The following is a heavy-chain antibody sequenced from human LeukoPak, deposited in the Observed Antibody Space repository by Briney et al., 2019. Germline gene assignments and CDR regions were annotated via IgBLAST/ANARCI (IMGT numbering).Heavy chain of an antibody. Sequence: GESLKISCKGSGYSFTSYWIGWVRQMPGKGLEWMGIIYPGDSDTRYSPSFQGQVTISADKSISTAYLQWSSLKASDTAMYYCARPQRPLYYYYGMDVWGQGTTVTVSS. J-gene: IGHJ6*02. V-gene: IGHV5-51*01. CDR2: IYPGDSDT. CDR1: GYSFTSYW. CDR3: ARPQRPLYYYYGMDV.